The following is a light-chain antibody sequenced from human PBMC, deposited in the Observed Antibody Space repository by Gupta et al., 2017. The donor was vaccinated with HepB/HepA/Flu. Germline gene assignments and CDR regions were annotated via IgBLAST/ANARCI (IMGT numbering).Light chain of an antibody. CDR3: QQYYGTLLT. CDR1: QSVLYSSNNKNY. V-gene: IGKV4-1*01. Sequence: DIVMTQSPDSLAVSLGERATINCKSSQSVLYSSNNKNYLAWYQQKPGQPPKLLIYWASTRESGVPDRFSGSGSGTDFTLTISSLQAEDVAVYYCQQYYGTLLTFGAGTKVEIK. J-gene: IGKJ4*01. CDR2: WAS.